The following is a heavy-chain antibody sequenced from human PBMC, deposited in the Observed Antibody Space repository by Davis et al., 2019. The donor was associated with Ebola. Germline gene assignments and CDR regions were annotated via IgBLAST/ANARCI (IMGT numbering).Heavy chain of an antibody. V-gene: IGHV1-3*01. CDR3: ARDGAVVTAINYYYYYGMDV. CDR2: INVGNGNT. J-gene: IGHJ6*04. Sequence: AASVKVSCKASGYTFTSYAMHWVRQAPGQRLEWMGWINVGNGNTKYSQKFQGRVTITRDTSASTAYMELSSLRSEDTAVYYCARDGAVVTAINYYYYYGMDVWGKGTTVTVSS. D-gene: IGHD2-21*02. CDR1: GYTFTSYA.